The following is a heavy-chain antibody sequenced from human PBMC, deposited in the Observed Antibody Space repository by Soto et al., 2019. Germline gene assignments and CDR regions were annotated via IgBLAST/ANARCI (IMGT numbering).Heavy chain of an antibody. CDR1: GFTFSSYG. Sequence: QVQLVESGGGVVQSGRSLRLSCAASGFTFSSYGMHWVRQAPGKGLEWVAVISYDGSNKYYADSVKGRFTISRDNSKNTLYLQMNSLRAEDTAVYSCAKVGQLFDYWGPGTLVTVSS. CDR3: AKVGQLFDY. V-gene: IGHV3-30*18. CDR2: ISYDGSNK. J-gene: IGHJ4*02. D-gene: IGHD1-1*01.